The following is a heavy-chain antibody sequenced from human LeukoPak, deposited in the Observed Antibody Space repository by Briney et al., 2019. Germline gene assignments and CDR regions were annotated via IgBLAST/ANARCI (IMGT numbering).Heavy chain of an antibody. V-gene: IGHV1-2*02. CDR3: AKDRSGSSGYHDY. CDR1: GYTFTGYY. Sequence: ASVKVSCKASGYTFTGYYMHWVRQAPGQGLEWMGWINPNSGGTNYAQKFQGRVTMTRDTSISTAYMELNSLRAEDTAVYYCAKDRSGSSGYHDYWGQGTLVTVSS. CDR2: INPNSGGT. J-gene: IGHJ4*02. D-gene: IGHD3-22*01.